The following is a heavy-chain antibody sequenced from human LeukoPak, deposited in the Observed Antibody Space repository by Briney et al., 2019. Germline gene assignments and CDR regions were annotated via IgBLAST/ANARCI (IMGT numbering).Heavy chain of an antibody. Sequence: SETLSLTCTVSGGSFSSGSYYWSWIRQPPGKGLEWIGYIYYSGSTYYNPSLKSRVTISVDTSKNQFSLKLSSVTAADTAVYYCARAWSTVLLWFGELFNPGKNWYFDLWGRGTLVTVSS. CDR3: ARAWSTVLLWFGELFNPGKNWYFDL. CDR2: IYYSGST. V-gene: IGHV4-30-4*08. CDR1: GGSFSSGSYY. J-gene: IGHJ2*01. D-gene: IGHD3-10*01.